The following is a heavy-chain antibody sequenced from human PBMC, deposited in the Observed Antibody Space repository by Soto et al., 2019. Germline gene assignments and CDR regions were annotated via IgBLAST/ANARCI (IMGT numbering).Heavy chain of an antibody. V-gene: IGHV3-21*01. CDR1: GFTFSSYS. CDR3: ARDLLYSSSSEGSSQLVPAGGYYGMDV. D-gene: IGHD6-6*01. CDR2: ISSSSSYI. Sequence: GGSLRLSCAASGFTFSSYSMNWVRQAPGKGLEWVSSISSSSSYIYYADSVKGRFTISRDNAKNSLYLQMNSLRAEDTAVYYCARDLLYSSSSEGSSQLVPAGGYYGMDVWGQGTTVTVSS. J-gene: IGHJ6*02.